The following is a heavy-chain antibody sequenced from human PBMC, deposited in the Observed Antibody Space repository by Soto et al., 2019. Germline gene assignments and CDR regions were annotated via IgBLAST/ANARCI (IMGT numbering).Heavy chain of an antibody. V-gene: IGHV3-30*18. Sequence: QVQLVESGGGVVQPGRSLRLSCAASGFTFSSYGMHWVRQAPGKGLEWVAVISYDGSNKYYADSVKGRFTISRDNSKNTLYMQMNSLRAGDTAVYYCAKGGGCPEGWGQGTMVTVSS. CDR3: AKGGGCPEG. CDR1: GFTFSSYG. J-gene: IGHJ3*01. D-gene: IGHD2-15*01. CDR2: ISYDGSNK.